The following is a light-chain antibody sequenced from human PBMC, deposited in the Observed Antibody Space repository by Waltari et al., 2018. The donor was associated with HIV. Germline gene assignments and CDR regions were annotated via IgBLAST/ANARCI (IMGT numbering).Light chain of an antibody. J-gene: IGLJ1*01. CDR3: ISYTTTNYYV. V-gene: IGLV2-14*01. CDR2: ELG. Sequence: QSALTQPASVSGYPGQSITISCTDSSSDMSPYHRVHWYQQFPGKAPKLIIYELGNRPSGVSNRFSGSKSGNTASLTISGLQAEDEADYYCISYTTTNYYVFGPGTWVTVL. CDR1: SSDMSPYHR.